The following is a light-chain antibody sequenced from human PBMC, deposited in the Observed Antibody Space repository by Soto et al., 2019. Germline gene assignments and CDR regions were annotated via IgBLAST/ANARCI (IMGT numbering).Light chain of an antibody. CDR2: AVS. V-gene: IGLV2-14*01. CDR1: SSDVGGRNF. Sequence: QSALTQPASVSGSPGQSITISCTGTSSDVGGRNFVSWYQQHPGKAPKVMIYAVSHRLSGVSNRFSGSKSGNTASLTISGLQAEDEADYYCSSYTSSSTLLYVFGTGTKVTVL. CDR3: SSYTSSSTLLYV. J-gene: IGLJ1*01.